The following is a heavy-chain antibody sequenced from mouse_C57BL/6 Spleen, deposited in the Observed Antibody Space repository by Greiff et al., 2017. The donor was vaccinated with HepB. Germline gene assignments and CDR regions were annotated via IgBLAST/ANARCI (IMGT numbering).Heavy chain of an antibody. CDR2: IYPSDSET. V-gene: IGHV1-61*01. CDR3: ALYYGSFFDY. CDR1: GYTFTSYW. J-gene: IGHJ2*01. Sequence: VQLQQSGAELVRPGSSVKLSCKASGYTFTSYWMDWVKQRPGQGLEWIGNIYPSDSETHYNQKFKDKATLTVDKSSSTAYMQLSSLTSEDSAVYYCALYYGSFFDYWGQGTTLTVSS. D-gene: IGHD1-1*01.